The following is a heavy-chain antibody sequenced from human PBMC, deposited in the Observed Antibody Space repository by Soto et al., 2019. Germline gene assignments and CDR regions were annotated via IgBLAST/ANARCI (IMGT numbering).Heavy chain of an antibody. Sequence: PSETLSLTCTVSGGAISSGDYYWSWIRQPPGKGLEWIGYIYYTGSTYYNPSLKNRLTISVDMSKNQFSLKLSSVTAADTAVYYCATTDARGYSYGSRDYRGQGTLVTVSS. CDR1: GGAISSGDYY. CDR2: IYYTGST. J-gene: IGHJ4*02. D-gene: IGHD5-18*01. V-gene: IGHV4-30-4*01. CDR3: ATTDARGYSYGSRDY.